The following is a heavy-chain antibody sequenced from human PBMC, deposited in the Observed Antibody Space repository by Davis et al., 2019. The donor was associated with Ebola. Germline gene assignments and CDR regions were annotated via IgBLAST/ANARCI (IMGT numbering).Heavy chain of an antibody. D-gene: IGHD4-23*01. CDR3: ARERAVAHFDY. V-gene: IGHV3-30-3*01. CDR1: GFTFSSYA. J-gene: IGHJ4*02. Sequence: GGSLRLSCAASGFTFSSYAMHWVRQAPGKGLEWVAVISYDGSNKYYADSVKGRFTISRDNSKNTLYLQMNSLRAEDTAVYYCARERAVAHFDYWGQGTLVTVSS. CDR2: ISYDGSNK.